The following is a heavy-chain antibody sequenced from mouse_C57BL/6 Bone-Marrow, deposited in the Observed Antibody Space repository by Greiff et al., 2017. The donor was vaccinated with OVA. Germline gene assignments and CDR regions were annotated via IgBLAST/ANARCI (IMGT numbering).Heavy chain of an antibody. J-gene: IGHJ2*01. V-gene: IGHV1-26*01. CDR2: INPNNGGT. CDR1: GYTFTDYY. D-gene: IGHD1-1*01. Sequence: EVQLQQSGPELVKPGASVKISCKASGYTFTDYYMNWVKQSHGKSLEWIGDINPNNGGTSYNQKFKGKATLTVDKSSSTAYMELRSLTSEDSAVYYCARSLYYYGSSRDYWGKGTTLTVSS. CDR3: ARSLYYYGSSRDY.